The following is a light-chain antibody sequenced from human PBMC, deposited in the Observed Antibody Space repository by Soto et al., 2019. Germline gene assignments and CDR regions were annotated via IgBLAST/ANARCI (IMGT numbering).Light chain of an antibody. CDR2: AAS. Sequence: DLQVTQSPSSLSASVGDRVTITCRASQRISTYLNWYQQKPGKAPKLLIYAASSLQSGVPSGFSGSGSGTDFTLTISSLQPEDSATYYCQQSYKTPYTFGQGTKLEIK. J-gene: IGKJ2*01. V-gene: IGKV1-39*01. CDR1: QRISTY. CDR3: QQSYKTPYT.